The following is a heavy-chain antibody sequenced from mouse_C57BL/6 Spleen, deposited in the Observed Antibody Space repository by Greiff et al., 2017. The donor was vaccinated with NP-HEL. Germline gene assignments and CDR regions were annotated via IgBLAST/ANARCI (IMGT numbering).Heavy chain of an antibody. Sequence: EVQLVESGGGLVKPGGSLKLSCAASGFTFSSYAMSWVRQTPEKRLEWVATISDGGSYTYYPDNVKGRFTISRDNAKNNLYLQMSHLKSEDTAMYYSAREGNYDAWYFDVWGTGTTVTVSS. V-gene: IGHV5-4*01. CDR1: GFTFSSYA. D-gene: IGHD2-3*01. J-gene: IGHJ1*03. CDR3: AREGNYDAWYFDV. CDR2: ISDGGSYT.